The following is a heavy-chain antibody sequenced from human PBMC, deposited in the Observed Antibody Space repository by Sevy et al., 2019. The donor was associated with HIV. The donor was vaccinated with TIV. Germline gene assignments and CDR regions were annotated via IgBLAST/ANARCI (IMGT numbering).Heavy chain of an antibody. Sequence: SETLSLTCTVSGGSISSYYWSWIRQPPGKGLEWIGYIYYSGSTNYNPPLKSRVTISVDTSKNQFSLKLSSVTAADTAVYYCARALRTRITIFGVVTQSLAAWFDPWGQGTLVTVSS. CDR3: ARALRTRITIFGVVTQSLAAWFDP. J-gene: IGHJ5*02. D-gene: IGHD3-3*01. CDR2: IYYSGST. CDR1: GGSISSYY. V-gene: IGHV4-59*01.